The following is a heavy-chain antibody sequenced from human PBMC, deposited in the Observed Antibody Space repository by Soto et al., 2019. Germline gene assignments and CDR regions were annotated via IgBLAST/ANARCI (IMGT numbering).Heavy chain of an antibody. Sequence: EVQLVESGGGLVKPGGSLRLSCAASGFTLSSYSMSWVRQAPGKGLEWVSSISSSSRNIYYADSVKGRFTISRDNAKNSLLLQMNSLGAEDTAVYYCARLQSPCGWYHGGYWGQGTLVTVSS. J-gene: IGHJ4*02. CDR3: ARLQSPCGWYHGGY. CDR1: GFTLSSYS. CDR2: ISSSSRNI. D-gene: IGHD6-19*01. V-gene: IGHV3-21*01.